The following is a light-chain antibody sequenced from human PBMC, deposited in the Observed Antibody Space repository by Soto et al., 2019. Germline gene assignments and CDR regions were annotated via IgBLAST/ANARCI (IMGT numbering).Light chain of an antibody. CDR2: KTN. J-gene: IGLJ3*02. V-gene: IGLV1-47*01. CDR1: SPNIGSQF. Sequence: QSVLPQPPAASGTPGQRVTISCFGSSPNIGSQFVYWYQQLPGAAPKLLIYKTNQRPPGVPDRFSGSKSGASASLAISGLRTEDEADYYCASWDDSLRGVFGGGTKVTVL. CDR3: ASWDDSLRGV.